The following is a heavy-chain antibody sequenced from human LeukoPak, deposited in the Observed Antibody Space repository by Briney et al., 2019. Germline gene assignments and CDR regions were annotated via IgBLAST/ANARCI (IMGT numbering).Heavy chain of an antibody. J-gene: IGHJ3*01. CDR2: ISRSSTYI. CDR1: GFTFTGYN. CDR3: ARDMRNFYGSDSYTGDAFDL. V-gene: IGHV3-21*01. D-gene: IGHD3-10*01. Sequence: GGSLRLSCAASGFTFTGYNMNWVRQAPGKGLEWVSSISRSSTYISYADSIKGRFTMSRDNAKNSVYLQMNSLRTDDTAVYYCARDMRNFYGSDSYTGDAFDLWGQGTMVIVSS.